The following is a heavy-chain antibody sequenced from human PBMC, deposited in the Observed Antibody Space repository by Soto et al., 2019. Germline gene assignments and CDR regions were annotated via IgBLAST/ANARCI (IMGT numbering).Heavy chain of an antibody. D-gene: IGHD3-16*01. J-gene: IGHJ6*04. CDR2: SRNKALSYTT. CDR3: ARARLWGHLDV. V-gene: IGHV3-72*01. CDR1: GFIFNDHY. Sequence: HPGGSLRLSCAASGFIFNDHYMDWVRQAPGKGLEWVGRSRNKALSYTTEYAASVKGRFSVSRDDSENSLYLQMNSLITDDTAVYYCARARLWGHLDVWGKGTTVTVSS.